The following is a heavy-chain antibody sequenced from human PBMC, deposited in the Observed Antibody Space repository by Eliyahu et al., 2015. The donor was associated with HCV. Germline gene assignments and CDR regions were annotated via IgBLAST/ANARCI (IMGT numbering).Heavy chain of an antibody. CDR1: GFXFXXYG. Sequence: QVQLVESGGGVVQPGRSLRLSCAASGFXFXXYGMHWVRQAPGKGLEWVALISYDGSNKYYADSVKGRFTISRDNSKNTLYLQMNSLRAEDTAVYYCAKDSEDYDFWSGVNYYYGMDVWGQGTTVTVSS. V-gene: IGHV3-30*18. CDR2: ISYDGSNK. CDR3: AKDSEDYDFWSGVNYYYGMDV. J-gene: IGHJ6*02. D-gene: IGHD3-3*01.